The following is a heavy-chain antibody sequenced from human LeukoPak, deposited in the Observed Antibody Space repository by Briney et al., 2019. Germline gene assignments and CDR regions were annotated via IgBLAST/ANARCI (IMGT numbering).Heavy chain of an antibody. CDR2: MYPNSGNT. CDR1: GYTFTSYD. V-gene: IGHV1-8*01. D-gene: IGHD3-22*01. Sequence: ASVKVSCKASGYTFTSYDINWVRQATGQGLEWMGWMYPNSGNTGYAQKFQGRVTMTRNTSISTAYMELSSLRSEDTAVYYCARGPGYYDSSCPFRAHYFDYWGQGTRVTVSS. J-gene: IGHJ4*02. CDR3: ARGPGYYDSSCPFRAHYFDY.